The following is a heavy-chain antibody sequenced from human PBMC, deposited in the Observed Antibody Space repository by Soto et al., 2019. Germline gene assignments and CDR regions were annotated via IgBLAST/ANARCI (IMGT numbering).Heavy chain of an antibody. D-gene: IGHD6-13*01. V-gene: IGHV1-69*02. J-gene: IGHJ3*02. CDR2: IIPILGIA. CDR3: ARSLLYSSSWYAFDI. Sequence: QVQLVQSGAEVKKPGSSVKVSCKASGGTFSSYTISWVRQAPGQGLEWMGRIIPILGIANYAQKFQGRVTITADKSTSTAYMELSSLRSEDTAVYYCARSLLYSSSWYAFDIWGQGTMVTVSS. CDR1: GGTFSSYT.